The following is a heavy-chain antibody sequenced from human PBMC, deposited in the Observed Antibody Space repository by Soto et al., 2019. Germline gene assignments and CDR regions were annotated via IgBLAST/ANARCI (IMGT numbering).Heavy chain of an antibody. CDR2: IRDKTHSYTA. CDR3: ARVEPAAAATRYSFHG. V-gene: IGHV3-72*01. J-gene: IGHJ3*01. D-gene: IGHD6-13*01. CDR1: GFSFSEHY. Sequence: LRLSFAASGFSFSEHYMDWVRQAAGMGLEWVGRIRDKTHSYTAEYAASVKGRFSISRDDSKNSLYLQMNSLKIEDTAVYFCARVEPAAAATRYSFHGWRQATVVTVS.